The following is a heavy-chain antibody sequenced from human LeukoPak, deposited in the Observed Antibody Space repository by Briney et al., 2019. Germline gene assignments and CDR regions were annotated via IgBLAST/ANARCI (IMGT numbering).Heavy chain of an antibody. Sequence: PGRSLRLSCAASGFTFSSYGMHWVRQAPGKGLEWVAVIWCDGSNKYYADSVKGRFTISRDNSKNTLYLQMNSLRAEDTAVYYCARDSWVGATYFDYWGQGTLVTVSS. CDR2: IWCDGSNK. D-gene: IGHD1-26*01. J-gene: IGHJ4*02. V-gene: IGHV3-33*01. CDR1: GFTFSSYG. CDR3: ARDSWVGATYFDY.